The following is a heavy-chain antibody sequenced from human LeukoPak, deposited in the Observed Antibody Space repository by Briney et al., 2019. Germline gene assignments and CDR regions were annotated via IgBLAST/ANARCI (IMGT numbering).Heavy chain of an antibody. D-gene: IGHD5-18*01. CDR1: GFTFSSYA. V-gene: IGHV3-30-3*01. Sequence: GGSLRLSCAASGFTFSSYAMHWVRQAPGKGLEWVAVISYDGSNKYYADSVKGRFTISRDNSKNTLYLQMNSLRAEDTAVYYCAREGREYSYGYGIYFDYWGQGTLVTVSS. CDR3: AREGREYSYGYGIYFDY. J-gene: IGHJ4*02. CDR2: ISYDGSNK.